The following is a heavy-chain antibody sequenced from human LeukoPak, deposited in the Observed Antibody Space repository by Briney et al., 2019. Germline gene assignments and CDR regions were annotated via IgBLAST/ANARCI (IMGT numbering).Heavy chain of an antibody. D-gene: IGHD5-12*01. CDR2: INQDGSGK. J-gene: IGHJ4*02. CDR1: GFTFSTYW. CDR3: TRVGYIDEGIDY. V-gene: IGHV3-7*04. Sequence: GRSLRLSCAASGFTFSTYWMSWVRQAPGKGLEWVANINQDGSGKDYVDSLKGRFTISRDNTKNSLYLQMNSLRAEDTAIYYCTRVGYIDEGIDYWGQGTLVTVSS.